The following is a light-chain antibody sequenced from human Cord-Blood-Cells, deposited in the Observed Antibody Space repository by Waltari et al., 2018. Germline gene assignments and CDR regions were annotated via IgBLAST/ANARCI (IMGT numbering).Light chain of an antibody. Sequence: QSALTQPASVSGSPGPSITISCPGTSSAVGSYNLVSWYQQHPGKAPKLMIYEGSKRPSGVSNRFSGSKSGNTASLTISGLQAEDEADYYCCSYAGSSTWVFGGGTKLTVL. V-gene: IGLV2-23*01. CDR2: EGS. CDR1: SSAVGSYNL. J-gene: IGLJ3*02. CDR3: CSYAGSSTWV.